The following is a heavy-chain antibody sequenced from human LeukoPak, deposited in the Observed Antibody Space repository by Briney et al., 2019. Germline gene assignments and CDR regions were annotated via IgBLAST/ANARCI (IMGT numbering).Heavy chain of an antibody. D-gene: IGHD1-1*01. J-gene: IGHJ4*02. CDR1: GYSISSGYY. CDR2: IYHSGST. V-gene: IGHV4-38-2*01. CDR3: ARALDDFDY. Sequence: SETLSLTCAVSGYSISSGYYWGWTRQPPGKGLEWIGSIYHSGSTYYSPSLKSRVTISVDTSKNQFSLKLSSVTAADTAVYYCARALDDFDYWGQGTLVTVSS.